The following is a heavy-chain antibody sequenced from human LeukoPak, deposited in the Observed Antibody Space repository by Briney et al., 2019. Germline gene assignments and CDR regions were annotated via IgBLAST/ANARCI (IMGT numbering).Heavy chain of an antibody. CDR2: ISSSSSII. CDR1: GFTVSSYS. D-gene: IGHD5-24*01. J-gene: IGHJ4*02. V-gene: IGHV3-48*04. CDR3: ARTNYYFDH. Sequence: GGFLRLSCAASGFTVSSYSMNWVRQAPVKWLERVSYISSSSSIIYYADSVKGRFTISRDNAKNSLYLQMNSLRAEDTAVYYCARTNYYFDHWGQGSLVTVSS.